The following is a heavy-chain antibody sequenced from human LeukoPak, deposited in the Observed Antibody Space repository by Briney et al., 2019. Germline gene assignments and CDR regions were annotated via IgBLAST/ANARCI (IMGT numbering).Heavy chain of an antibody. Sequence: PSETLSLTCAVYGGSFSGYYWSWIRQPPGKGLEWIGEINHSGSTNYNPSLKSRVTISVDTSKNQFSLKLSSVTAADTAVYYCARVFPPHYDFWSGPENYFDPWGQGTLVTVSS. D-gene: IGHD3-3*01. CDR2: INHSGST. CDR1: GGSFSGYY. V-gene: IGHV4-34*01. CDR3: ARVFPPHYDFWSGPENYFDP. J-gene: IGHJ5*02.